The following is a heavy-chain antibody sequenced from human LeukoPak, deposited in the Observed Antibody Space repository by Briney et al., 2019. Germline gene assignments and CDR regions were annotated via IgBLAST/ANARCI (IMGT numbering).Heavy chain of an antibody. D-gene: IGHD2-15*01. J-gene: IGHJ3*02. CDR2: IYPGGSDI. CDR1: GYTFTNYW. V-gene: IGHV5-51*01. Sequence: KPGESLQISCKGSGYTFTNYWIAWVRHMPGRGLEWMGFIYPGGSDIRYSPSSQGQVTISADKSINTAYLQWSSLKASDTAMYYCARHPDENKGYCSGSTCYDAFDIWGQGTTVTVSS. CDR3: ARHPDENKGYCSGSTCYDAFDI.